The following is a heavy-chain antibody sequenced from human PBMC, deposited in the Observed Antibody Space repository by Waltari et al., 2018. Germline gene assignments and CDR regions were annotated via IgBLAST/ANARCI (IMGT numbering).Heavy chain of an antibody. D-gene: IGHD1-20*01. CDR1: GFTFSSYS. CDR3: AGGYDWNYLAY. V-gene: IGHV3-48*04. Sequence: EVQLVESGGGLVQPGGSLRLSCAASGFTFSSYSMDWVRQAPGKGMEWVSYINSASSTIYYADSGTGRFTISRDNAKNSLYLQMNNLRAEDTAVYYCAGGYDWNYLAYWGQGTLVTVSS. CDR2: INSASSTI. J-gene: IGHJ4*02.